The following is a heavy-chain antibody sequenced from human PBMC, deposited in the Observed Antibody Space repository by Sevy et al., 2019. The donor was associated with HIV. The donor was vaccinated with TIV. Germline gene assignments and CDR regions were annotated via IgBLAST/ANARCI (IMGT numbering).Heavy chain of an antibody. CDR1: GFTFRSYG. V-gene: IGHV3-33*01. J-gene: IGHJ6*02. CDR3: ARDRTRRPHGMDV. Sequence: GGSLRLSCAASGFTFRSYGMHWVRQAPGKGLEWVAVIWYDGLTKDYADSVKGRFTISRDNSKNMLYLQMNSLRADDTAVYYSARDRTRRPHGMDVWGQGTTVTVSS. CDR2: IWYDGLTK.